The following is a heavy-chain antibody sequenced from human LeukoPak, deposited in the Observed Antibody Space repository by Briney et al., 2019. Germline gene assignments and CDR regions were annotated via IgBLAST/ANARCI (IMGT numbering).Heavy chain of an antibody. V-gene: IGHV3-23*01. J-gene: IGHJ4*02. CDR1: GFTFSSYA. D-gene: IGHD6-13*01. CDR3: AKGPIAAAGSGPFDY. Sequence: GRSLRLSCAASGFTFSSYAMSWVRQAPGKGLEWVSAISGSGGSTYYADSVKGRFTISRDNSKNTLYLQMNSLRAEDTAVYYCAKGPIAAAGSGPFDYWGQGTLVTVSS. CDR2: ISGSGGST.